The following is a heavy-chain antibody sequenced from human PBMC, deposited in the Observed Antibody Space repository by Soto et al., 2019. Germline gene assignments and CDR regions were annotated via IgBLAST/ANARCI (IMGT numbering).Heavy chain of an antibody. D-gene: IGHD2-2*01. CDR3: ARAGIVYCSSTTGYLYYYVMDV. CDR2: INPNSGST. CDR1: GYSVTSYY. J-gene: IGHJ6*02. Sequence: ASVKVSCKASGYSVTSYYMHWVRQAPGQGLGWMGIINPNSGSTTYAQKFQGRVTMTRDTSTSTVYMELTSLTSGDTAVYYCARAGIVYCSSTTGYLYYYVMDVWGQGTTVTVSS. V-gene: IGHV1-46*01.